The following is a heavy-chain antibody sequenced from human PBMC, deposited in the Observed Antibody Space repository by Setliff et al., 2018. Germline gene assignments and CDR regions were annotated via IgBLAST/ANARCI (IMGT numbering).Heavy chain of an antibody. CDR1: GGRISGSNHY. V-gene: IGHV4-39*07. Sequence: PSETLSLTCTVSGGRISGSNHYWGWVRQPPGKGLEWIGSMYSGGNTYYNPSLKSRATISIDTSKNQFSLKLNSVTAADTAVYYCARTLYDYDILTGPGYYFDYWGQGTQVTVSS. J-gene: IGHJ4*02. CDR2: MYSGGNT. CDR3: ARTLYDYDILTGPGYYFDY. D-gene: IGHD3-9*01.